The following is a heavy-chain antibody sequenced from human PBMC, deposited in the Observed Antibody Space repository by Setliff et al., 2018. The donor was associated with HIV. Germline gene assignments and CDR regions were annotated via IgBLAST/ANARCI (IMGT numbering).Heavy chain of an antibody. D-gene: IGHD5-18*01. Sequence: PGGSLRLSCAASGLTFSRYAMSWVRQAPGKGLEWVSIIYSGGSSTYYVDSVKGRFTLSRDNAKNTLYLQMNSLRAEDTAVYYCAKAVTPYSYGYGLDVWGKGTTVTVSS. CDR2: IYSGGSST. CDR3: AKAVTPYSYGYGLDV. J-gene: IGHJ6*04. V-gene: IGHV3-23*03. CDR1: GLTFSRYA.